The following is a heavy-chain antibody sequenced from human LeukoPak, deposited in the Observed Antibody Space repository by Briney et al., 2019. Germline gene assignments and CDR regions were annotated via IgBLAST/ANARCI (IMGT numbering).Heavy chain of an antibody. D-gene: IGHD3-10*01. Sequence: SETLSLTCAVSGGSISSGGYSWSWIRQPPGKGLEWIGYIYYSGSTYYNPSLKSRVTISVDTSNNQFSLKLSSVTAADTAVYYCARDSRYYGSGRDWGQGTLVTVSS. J-gene: IGHJ4*02. CDR2: IYYSGST. V-gene: IGHV4-30-4*07. CDR1: GGSISSGGYS. CDR3: ARDSRYYGSGRD.